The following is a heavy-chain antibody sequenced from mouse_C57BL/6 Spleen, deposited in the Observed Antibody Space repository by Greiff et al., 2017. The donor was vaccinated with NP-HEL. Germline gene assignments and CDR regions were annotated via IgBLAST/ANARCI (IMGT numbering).Heavy chain of an antibody. CDR2: IWSGGST. D-gene: IGHD1-1*01. CDR3: AKTGAPHYYGSSYGYFDV. CDR1: GFSLTSYG. Sequence: VQLQESGPGLVQPSQSLSITCTVSGFSLTSYGVHWVRQPPGKGLEWLGVIWSGGSTDYNAAFISRLSISKDNSKSQVFFKMNSLQADDTAIYYCAKTGAPHYYGSSYGYFDVWGTGTTVTVSS. V-gene: IGHV2-4*01. J-gene: IGHJ1*03.